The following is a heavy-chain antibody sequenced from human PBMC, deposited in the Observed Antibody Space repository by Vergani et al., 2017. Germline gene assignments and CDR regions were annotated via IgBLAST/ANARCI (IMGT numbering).Heavy chain of an antibody. CDR2: IYYTGTT. CDR1: GVSIGSNSYY. D-gene: IGHD6-19*01. V-gene: IGHV4-39*01. J-gene: IGHJ1*01. Sequence: QLQLQESGPGLVKPSETLSLTCTVSGVSIGSNSYYWGWIRQPPGKGLEWIGTIYYTGTTYYNEAHKSRLTISVDTSKNQFYLNLTSVTAADTAVYYCTRHGRSGWAGYFQHWGQGTLVTASS. CDR3: TRHGRSGWAGYFQH.